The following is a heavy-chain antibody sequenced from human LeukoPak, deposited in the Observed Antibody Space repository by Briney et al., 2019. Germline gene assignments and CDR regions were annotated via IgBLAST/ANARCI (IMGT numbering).Heavy chain of an antibody. J-gene: IGHJ4*02. CDR3: ARILSYSRSWYTLSYFDY. CDR1: GYTFTSYG. CDR2: ISAYNGNT. D-gene: IGHD6-13*01. Sequence: ASVKVSCKASGYTFTSYGISWVRQAPGQGLEWMGWISAYNGNTNYAQKLQGRVTMTTDTSTSTAYMELRSLRSDDTAVYYCARILSYSRSWYTLSYFDYWGQGTLVTVSS. V-gene: IGHV1-18*01.